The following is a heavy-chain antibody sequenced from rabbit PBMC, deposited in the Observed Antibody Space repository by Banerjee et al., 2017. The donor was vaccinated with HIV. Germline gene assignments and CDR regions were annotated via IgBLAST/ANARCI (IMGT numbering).Heavy chain of an antibody. CDR2: IDTGSRGYT. V-gene: IGHV1S43*01. Sequence: QEQLVESGGGLVQPGGSLTLSCKASGIDFSSYYYMCWVRQAPGKGLEWIACIDTGSRGYTWYASWAKGRFTISGSTSLNTVALQMTSLTAADTATYFCARGSAYAGAGYALWGPGTLVTVS. CDR3: ARGSAYAGAGYAL. CDR1: GIDFSSYYY. D-gene: IGHD4-2*01. J-gene: IGHJ4*01.